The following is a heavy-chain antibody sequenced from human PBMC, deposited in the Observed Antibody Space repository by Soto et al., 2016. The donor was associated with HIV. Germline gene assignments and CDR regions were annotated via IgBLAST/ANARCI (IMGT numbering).Heavy chain of an antibody. J-gene: IGHJ6*02. V-gene: IGHV3-74*01. CDR1: GFTFSNYD. Sequence: EVQLVESGGGLVQPGGSLRLSCAVSGFTFSNYDMFWVRQAPGKGPEWVSIINSDGSNTRYADAVKGRFTISRDNAKNTLFLQLTSLRGEDTAVYYCARNLDTARQLWLRVNYYYGMDVWGQGTTVTVSS. D-gene: IGHD5-18*01. CDR3: ARNLDTARQLWLRVNYYYGMDV. CDR2: INSDGSNT.